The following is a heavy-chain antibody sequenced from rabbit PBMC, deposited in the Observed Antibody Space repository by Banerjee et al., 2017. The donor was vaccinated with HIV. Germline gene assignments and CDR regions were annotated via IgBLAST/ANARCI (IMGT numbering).Heavy chain of an antibody. CDR1: GIDFSSWYY. J-gene: IGHJ4*01. CDR3: ARDGSGGISYYFNL. Sequence: LEESGGGLVKPGGTLTLTCKVSGIDFSSWYYMCWVRQAPGKGLEWIACINVVTGKALYASWARGRFTFSKTSSTTVTLQMTSLTVADTATYFCARDGSGGISYYFNLWGQGTLVTVS. D-gene: IGHD1-1*01. CDR2: INVVTGKA. V-gene: IGHV1S40*01.